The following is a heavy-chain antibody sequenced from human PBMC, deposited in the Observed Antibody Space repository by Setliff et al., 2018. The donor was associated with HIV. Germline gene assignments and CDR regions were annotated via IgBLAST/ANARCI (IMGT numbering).Heavy chain of an antibody. Sequence: PGGSLRLSCAASGFTFSSYGMNWVRQAPGKGLEWVAVMSYDGGNKYYADSVKGRFTISRDNSKNTLYLQMNSLRAEDTALYFCAKDKNKALSSGSPFQHWGQGTLVTVSS. D-gene: IGHD3-22*01. V-gene: IGHV3-30*18. CDR1: GFTFSSYG. J-gene: IGHJ1*01. CDR2: MSYDGGNK. CDR3: AKDKNKALSSGSPFQH.